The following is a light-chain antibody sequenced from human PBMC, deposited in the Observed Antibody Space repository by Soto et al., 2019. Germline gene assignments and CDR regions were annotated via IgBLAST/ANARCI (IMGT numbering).Light chain of an antibody. CDR3: QQSYDVPRT. CDR2: AAS. Sequence: DIQMTQSPSYLPTSVGDRVTITCRASQAISHYVTWYQQKPGKALRLLIFAASRVQNGIPARFSGSGSGTDITLTINNVQPEDGVTFFCQQSYDVPRTFGQGTRLEI. V-gene: IGKV1-39*01. J-gene: IGKJ2*01. CDR1: QAISHY.